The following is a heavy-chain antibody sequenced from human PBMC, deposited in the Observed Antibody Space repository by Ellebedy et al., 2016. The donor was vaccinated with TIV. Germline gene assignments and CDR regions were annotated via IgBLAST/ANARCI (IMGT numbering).Heavy chain of an antibody. CDR1: GYTFSNFD. V-gene: IGHV1-8*02. J-gene: IGHJ6*02. Sequence: AASVKVSCKASGYTFSNFDISWVRQATGQGLEWMGWMKPDSGSIAYGQKFLGRVTITRDNSTSTAYMELSSLRSEDTAVYYCARRNIAVAGYFSYYGMDVWGQGTAVIVSS. CDR2: MKPDSGSI. CDR3: ARRNIAVAGYFSYYGMDV. D-gene: IGHD6-19*01.